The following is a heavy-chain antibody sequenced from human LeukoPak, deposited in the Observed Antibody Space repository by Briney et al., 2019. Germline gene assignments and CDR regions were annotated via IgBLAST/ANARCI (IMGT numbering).Heavy chain of an antibody. J-gene: IGHJ4*02. CDR3: AGGIVGVTTDDRSFDY. Sequence: AETLSLTCAIYGGTFSTYYWSWIRQPPGKGREWIGEINHSGNTTYNPSLKRRVTISVDTSKNQFSLMLTSVTAADTAVYYCAGGIVGVTTDDRSFDYWGQGTLLPV. V-gene: IGHV4-34*01. D-gene: IGHD1-26*01. CDR2: INHSGNT. CDR1: GGTFSTYY.